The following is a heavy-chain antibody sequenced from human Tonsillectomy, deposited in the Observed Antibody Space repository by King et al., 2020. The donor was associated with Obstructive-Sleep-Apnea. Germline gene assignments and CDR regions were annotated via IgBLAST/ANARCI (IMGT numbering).Heavy chain of an antibody. CDR1: VYTFTGYY. CDR2: ISPNSGAT. Sequence: QLVQSGAEVKKPGASVKVSCKASVYTFTGYYIHWVRQAPGQGLEWMGWISPNSGATKYAQKFQDRVTMTRDTSISTAYMDLSRLKSDDTAIYYCARDRSADGSTAPAYWGQGTLVTVSS. J-gene: IGHJ4*02. V-gene: IGHV1-2*02. D-gene: IGHD5-24*01. CDR3: ARDRSADGSTAPAY.